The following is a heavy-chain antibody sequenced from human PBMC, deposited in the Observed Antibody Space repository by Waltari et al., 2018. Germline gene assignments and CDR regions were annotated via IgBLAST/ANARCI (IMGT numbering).Heavy chain of an antibody. CDR1: GGSLSSSGYY. J-gene: IGHJ4*02. V-gene: IGHV4-39*01. Sequence: QLQLQESGPGLVKPSETLSLTCTVSGGSLSSSGYYWGWIRQPPGKGLEWIGSIDYRGSTDYNPSLQSRVTISVDTSKNQFSLKLSSVTAADTAVFFCARRRTTVTTYYFDYWGQGTLVTVSS. CDR3: ARRRTTVTTYYFDY. D-gene: IGHD4-17*01. CDR2: IDYRGST.